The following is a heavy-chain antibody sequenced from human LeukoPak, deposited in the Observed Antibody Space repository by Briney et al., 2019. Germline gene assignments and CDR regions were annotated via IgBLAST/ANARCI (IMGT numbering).Heavy chain of an antibody. CDR2: INHSGST. CDR3: ARNEEEVTAIGFLQH. D-gene: IGHD2-21*02. Sequence: SETLSLTCAVYGGSFNGYYWSWIRQPPGKGLEWIGEINHSGSTNYNPSLKSRVTISVDTSKNQFSLRLSSVTAADTAVYYCARNEEEVTAIGFLQHWGQGTLVIVSS. J-gene: IGHJ1*01. CDR1: GGSFNGYY. V-gene: IGHV4-34*01.